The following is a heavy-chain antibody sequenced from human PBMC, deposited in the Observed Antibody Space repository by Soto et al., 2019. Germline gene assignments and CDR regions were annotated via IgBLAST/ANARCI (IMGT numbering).Heavy chain of an antibody. CDR3: ARDRRMTTVTTCWFDP. V-gene: IGHV1-46*01. CDR1: GYTFTSYY. CDR2: INPSGGST. J-gene: IGHJ5*02. Sequence: ASVKVSCKASGYTFTSYYMHWVRQAPGQGLEWMGIINPSGGSTSYAQKFQGRVTMTRDTSTSTVYMELSSLRSEDTAVYYCARDRRMTTVTTCWFDPWGQGTLVTVSS. D-gene: IGHD4-17*01.